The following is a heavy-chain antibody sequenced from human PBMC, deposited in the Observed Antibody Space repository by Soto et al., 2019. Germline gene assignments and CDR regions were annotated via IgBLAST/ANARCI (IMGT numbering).Heavy chain of an antibody. CDR1: GFMFSVYT. Sequence: GGSLRLSCAASGFMFSVYTMNWVRQAPGKGLEWISSINSDSSSIYHADSVKGRFTISRDNSKNTVYLQMNSLRLEDTAVYYCARGPSYSDSYFDYWGQGTLVTVSS. V-gene: IGHV3-48*01. J-gene: IGHJ4*02. CDR2: INSDSSSI. D-gene: IGHD4-17*01. CDR3: ARGPSYSDSYFDY.